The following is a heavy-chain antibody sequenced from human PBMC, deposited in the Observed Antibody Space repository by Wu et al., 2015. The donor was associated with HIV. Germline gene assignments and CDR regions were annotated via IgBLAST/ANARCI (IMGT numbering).Heavy chain of an antibody. J-gene: IGHJ5*02. V-gene: IGHV1-2*02. Sequence: QVQLMQSGAEVKKPGASVKVSCKTSGYTFTDNYIHWVRQAPGQGLEWMGWINPNSGGSKSPQKFQGRVTMTRDTSVSTAYMELRSLRSDDTAVYYCAKHYDDYVNCLDHWGQGTLVTVSS. CDR1: GYTFTDNY. CDR3: AKHYDDYVNCLDH. CDR2: INPNSGGS. D-gene: IGHD4-17*01.